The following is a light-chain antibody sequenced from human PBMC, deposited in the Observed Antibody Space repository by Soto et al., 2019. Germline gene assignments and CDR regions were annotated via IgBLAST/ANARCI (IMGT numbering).Light chain of an antibody. CDR1: RVIRND. CDR2: AAS. J-gene: IGKJ2*01. Sequence: AIQMTQSPSSLSASVGDSVTITCRTSRVIRNDLGWYQQKPGKAPKLLIYAASSLQSGVPSRFSGSGSGTDFTLTISNLQPEDFATYYCLQDYNYPYTFGQGTKLEIK. V-gene: IGKV1-6*01. CDR3: LQDYNYPYT.